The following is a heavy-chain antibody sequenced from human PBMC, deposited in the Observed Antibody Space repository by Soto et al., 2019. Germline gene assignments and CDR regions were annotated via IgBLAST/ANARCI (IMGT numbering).Heavy chain of an antibody. CDR2: IYYSGST. CDR3: ARSVFP. J-gene: IGHJ5*02. CDR1: VASITGGGYY. V-gene: IGHV4-31*03. Sequence: QVQLQESGPGLVNPSQTLSLPCPVPVASITGGGYYWNWFRQHPGKGLEWIGYIYYSGSTYYNPSLKSRVTISVDTSKNQFSLKLSSVTAADTAVYYCARSVFPWGQGTLVTVSS.